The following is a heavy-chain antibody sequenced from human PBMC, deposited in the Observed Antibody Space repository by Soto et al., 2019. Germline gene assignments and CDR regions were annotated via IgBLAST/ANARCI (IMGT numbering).Heavy chain of an antibody. J-gene: IGHJ3*02. Sequence: GESHRVSRRGAGYRCANYGVRWVRKMPGKGLEWMGSIDPGDSYTRYSPSFQGQVTISADKSISTAYLQWSSLKASDTAMYYCAIPVAGTPGAFAIWGQGTTVTVSS. CDR2: IDPGDSYT. V-gene: IGHV5-51*01. CDR1: GYRCANYG. CDR3: AIPVAGTPGAFAI. D-gene: IGHD6-19*01.